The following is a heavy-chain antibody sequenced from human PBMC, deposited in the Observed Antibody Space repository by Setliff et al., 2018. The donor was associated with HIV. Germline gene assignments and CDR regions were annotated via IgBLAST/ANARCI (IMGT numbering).Heavy chain of an antibody. Sequence: SETLSLTCTVSGDSVSNYYWSWVRQPPGKGLEWIGYIYTSGSTNYNPSLKSRVTISVDTSKNQFSLKLSSVTAADTAVYYCARGLSFYDPGGFDYWGQGTLVTVSS. V-gene: IGHV4-4*09. D-gene: IGHD3-22*01. CDR1: GDSVSNYY. CDR3: ARGLSFYDPGGFDY. CDR2: IYTSGST. J-gene: IGHJ4*02.